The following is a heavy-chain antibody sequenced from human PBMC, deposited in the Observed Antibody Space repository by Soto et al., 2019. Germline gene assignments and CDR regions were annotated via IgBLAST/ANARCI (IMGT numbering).Heavy chain of an antibody. D-gene: IGHD3-9*01. CDR1: GGTFSSYT. Sequence: QVQLVQSGAEVKKPGSSVKVSCKASGGTFSSYTISWVRQAPGQGLEWMGRIIPILGLANYAQKFQGRVTITADKSTSTAYMELSSLRSEDTAVYYCARDRLRYFDWLLSPCYYYYYGMDVWGQGTTVTVYS. CDR2: IIPILGLA. J-gene: IGHJ6*02. CDR3: ARDRLRYFDWLLSPCYYYYYGMDV. V-gene: IGHV1-69*08.